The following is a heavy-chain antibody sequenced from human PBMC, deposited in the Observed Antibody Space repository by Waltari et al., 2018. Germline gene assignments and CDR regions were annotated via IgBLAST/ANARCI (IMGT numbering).Heavy chain of an antibody. CDR2: SSARGVNT. V-gene: IGHV3-23*01. CDR3: AKGDTGRSAPSDY. CDR1: GFTFSSYA. Sequence: EVQLLESGGGLAQPGGSLRLSCAASGFTFSSYAMGWVRQAPGKWVEGVASSSARGVNTYYADSVKGRFTISRDNMKNTINLQMNSLRAEDTAVYFCAKGDTGRSAPSDYWGQGTLVTVSS. D-gene: IGHD5-18*01. J-gene: IGHJ4*02.